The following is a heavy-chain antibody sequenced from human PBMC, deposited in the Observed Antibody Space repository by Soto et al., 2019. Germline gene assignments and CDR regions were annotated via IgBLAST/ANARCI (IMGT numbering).Heavy chain of an antibody. CDR3: ARGLMGAVAGTGNAFDI. D-gene: IGHD6-19*01. J-gene: IGHJ3*02. CDR2: INHSGST. V-gene: IGHV4-34*01. CDR1: GLYFRCYY. Sequence: PSETLALLRAVYGLYFRCYYWSLISHPPEKGLEWIGEINHSGSTNYNPSLKSRVTISVDTSKNQFSLKLSSVTAADTAVYYCARGLMGAVAGTGNAFDIWGQGTMVTVSS.